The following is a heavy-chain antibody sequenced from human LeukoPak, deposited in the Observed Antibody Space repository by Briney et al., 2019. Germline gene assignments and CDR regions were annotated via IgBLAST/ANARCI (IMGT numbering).Heavy chain of an antibody. CDR3: ARYYDSTGSFDY. V-gene: IGHV4-61*01. J-gene: IGHJ4*02. D-gene: IGHD3-22*01. CDR2: IYYSGST. CDR1: GDSVSRSSYY. Sequence: SETLSLTCTVSGDSVSRSSYYCTWIRQPPGKGLEWIGYIYYSGSTNYNPSLRSRLTMSVDTSKNQFSLRLSSVIAADTAVYYCARYYDSTGSFDYWGQGTLVTVSS.